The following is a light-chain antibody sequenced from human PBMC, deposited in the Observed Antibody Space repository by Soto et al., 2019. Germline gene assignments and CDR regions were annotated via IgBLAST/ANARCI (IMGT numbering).Light chain of an antibody. Sequence: QSALTQPASVSGPPGQSITISCTGTSRDVGAYNYVSWYQHHPGKAPRLVIYDVTNRPSGISDRFSGSKSGNTASLTISGLLAEDEADYYCTSYTSTSTYVFGTGTKLTVL. CDR2: DVT. CDR3: TSYTSTSTYV. CDR1: SRDVGAYNY. V-gene: IGLV2-14*01. J-gene: IGLJ1*01.